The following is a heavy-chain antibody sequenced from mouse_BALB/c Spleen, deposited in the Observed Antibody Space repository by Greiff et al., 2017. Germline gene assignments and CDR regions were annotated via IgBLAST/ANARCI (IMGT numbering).Heavy chain of an antibody. D-gene: IGHD2-1*01. CDR3: ARGRDYGNSRFAY. Sequence: QVQLQQPGAELVKPGAPVKLSCKASGYTFTSYWMNWVKQRPGRGLEWIGRIDPSDSETHYNQKFKDKATLTVDKSSSTAYIQLSSLTSEDSAVYYCARGRDYGNSRFAYWGQGTLVTVSA. V-gene: IGHV1-69*02. J-gene: IGHJ3*01. CDR1: GYTFTSYW. CDR2: IDPSDSET.